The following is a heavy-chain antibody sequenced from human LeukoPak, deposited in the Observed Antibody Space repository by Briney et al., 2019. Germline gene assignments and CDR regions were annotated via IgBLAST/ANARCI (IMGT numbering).Heavy chain of an antibody. D-gene: IGHD3-9*01. CDR2: INHSGST. V-gene: IGHV4-34*01. J-gene: IGHJ6*02. CDR3: ARVIAGVQLGFTGRYYYGMDV. CDR1: GGSFSGYY. Sequence: SETLSLTCAVYGGSFSGYYWSWIRQPPGKGLEWIGEINHSGSTNYNPSLKSRVTISVDTSKNQFSLKLSSVTAADTAVYYCARVIAGVQLGFTGRYYYGMDVWGQGTTVTVSS.